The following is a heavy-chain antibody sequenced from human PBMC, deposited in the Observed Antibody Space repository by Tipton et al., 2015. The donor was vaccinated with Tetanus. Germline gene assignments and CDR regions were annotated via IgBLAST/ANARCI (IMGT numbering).Heavy chain of an antibody. CDR2: ISSSGSTI. CDR1: GFTFSSYE. CDR3: ARGRGYYDSSGYYREAFDY. J-gene: IGHJ4*02. D-gene: IGHD3-22*01. V-gene: IGHV3-48*03. Sequence: SLRLSCAASGFTFSSYEMNWVRQAPGKGLEWVSYISSSGSTIYYADSVKGRFTISRDNAKNSLYLQTNSLRAEDTAVYYCARGRGYYDSSGYYREAFDYWGQGTLVTVSS.